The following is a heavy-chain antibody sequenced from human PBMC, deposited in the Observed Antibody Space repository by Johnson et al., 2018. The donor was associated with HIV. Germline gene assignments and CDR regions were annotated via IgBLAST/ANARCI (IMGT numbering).Heavy chain of an antibody. D-gene: IGHD7-27*01. V-gene: IGHV3-7*02. CDR2: ITEDGSED. Sequence: VQLVESGGGLVQPGGSLRLSCAASGFIFSNYWMSWVRQAPGRGLEWLANITEDGSEDYYVDSLQGRFTISRDNARNSLYLQINSLRAEDTAVYYCARVKSYGNWGSRKGGRESRAAFDIWGQGTMVTVSS. CDR1: GFIFSNYW. CDR3: ARVKSYGNWGSRKGGRESRAAFDI. J-gene: IGHJ3*02.